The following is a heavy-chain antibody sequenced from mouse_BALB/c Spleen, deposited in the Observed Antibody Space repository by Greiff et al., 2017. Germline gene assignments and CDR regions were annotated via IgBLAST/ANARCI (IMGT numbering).Heavy chain of an antibody. V-gene: IGHV2-9*02. Sequence: VQVVESGPGLVAPSQSLSITCTVSGFSLTSYGVHWVRQPPGKGLEWLGVIWAGGSTNYNSALMSRLSISKDNSKSQVFLKMNSLQTDDTAMYYCAREGYDGYYDAMDYWGQGTSVTVSS. CDR1: GFSLTSYG. J-gene: IGHJ4*01. D-gene: IGHD2-3*01. CDR3: AREGYDGYYDAMDY. CDR2: IWAGGST.